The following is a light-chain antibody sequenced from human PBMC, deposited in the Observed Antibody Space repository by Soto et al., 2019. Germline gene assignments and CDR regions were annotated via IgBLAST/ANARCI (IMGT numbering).Light chain of an antibody. CDR2: EVN. CDR3: NSYAGSNNYV. CDR1: RSDVGGYNF. J-gene: IGLJ1*01. V-gene: IGLV2-8*01. Sequence: QSALTQPPSASGSPGQSVTISCTGTRSDVGGYNFVSWYQHHPGKAPKLIIYEVNKRPSGVPDRFSGSNSGNTASLTVSGLQAEDEDAYYCNSYAGSNNYVFGTGTKLTVL.